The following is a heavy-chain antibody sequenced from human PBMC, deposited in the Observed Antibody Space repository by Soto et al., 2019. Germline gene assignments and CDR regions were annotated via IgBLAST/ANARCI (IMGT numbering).Heavy chain of an antibody. CDR1: GGTFSSYT. J-gene: IGHJ6*03. CDR2: IIPILGIA. V-gene: IGHV1-69*08. D-gene: IGHD4-17*01. Sequence: QVQLVQSGAEVKKPGSSVKVSCKASGGTFSSYTISWVRQAPGQGLEWMGRIIPILGIANYAQKFQGRVTITEDKSTSTAYMELSSLRSEDTAVYYCARDRYEDGDFFYYYMDVWGKGTTVTVSS. CDR3: ARDRYEDGDFFYYYMDV.